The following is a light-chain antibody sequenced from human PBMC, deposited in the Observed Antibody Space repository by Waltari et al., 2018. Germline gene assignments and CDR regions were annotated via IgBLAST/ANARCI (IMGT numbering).Light chain of an antibody. CDR1: QSISSW. J-gene: IGKJ1*01. CDR2: KAS. Sequence: DIQMTQSPSSLSASVGDTVTITCRASQSISSWLDWYQQKPGKAPKLLIYKASSLQSGVPSRFSGSGSVTEFTLTISSLQPEDFATYYCLQYSSSPWTFGQGTKVEIK. V-gene: IGKV1-12*01. CDR3: LQYSSSPWT.